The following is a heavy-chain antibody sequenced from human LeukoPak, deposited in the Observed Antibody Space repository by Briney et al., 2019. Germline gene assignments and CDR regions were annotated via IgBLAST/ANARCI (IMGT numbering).Heavy chain of an antibody. D-gene: IGHD6-19*01. J-gene: IGHJ4*02. Sequence: GGSLRLSCAASGFTFSSYGMHWVRHAPGKGLEWVAVISYDGSNKYYADSVKGRFTISRDNAKNSLYLQMNSLRAEDTAVYYCARRVQWLVPRGRYYFDYWGQGTLVTVSS. V-gene: IGHV3-30*03. CDR3: ARRVQWLVPRGRYYFDY. CDR2: ISYDGSNK. CDR1: GFTFSSYG.